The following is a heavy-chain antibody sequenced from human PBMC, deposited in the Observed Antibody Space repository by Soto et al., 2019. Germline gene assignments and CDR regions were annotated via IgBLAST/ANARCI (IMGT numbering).Heavy chain of an antibody. J-gene: IGHJ4*02. V-gene: IGHV4-59*01. Sequence: QVQLQESGPGLVKPSETLSLTCTVSGGSISSYYWSWIRQPPGKGLEWIGYSYYSGSTNYNPSLKSRVTISVDTSKNQFSLKLSSVTAADTAVYYCARDRPDGYKALWGQGTLVTVSS. CDR3: ARDRPDGYKAL. D-gene: IGHD5-12*01. CDR1: GGSISSYY. CDR2: SYYSGST.